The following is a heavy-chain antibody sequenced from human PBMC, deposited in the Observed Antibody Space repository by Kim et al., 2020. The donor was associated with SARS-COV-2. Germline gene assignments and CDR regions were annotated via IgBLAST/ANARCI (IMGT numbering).Heavy chain of an antibody. CDR2: T. Sequence: TYYNPSLKGRVTISVDTSKKHFSLRLSSVTAADAAVYYCARHLRNWYFDLWGRGTLVTVSS. V-gene: IGHV4-39*01. J-gene: IGHJ2*01. CDR3: ARHLRNWYFDL.